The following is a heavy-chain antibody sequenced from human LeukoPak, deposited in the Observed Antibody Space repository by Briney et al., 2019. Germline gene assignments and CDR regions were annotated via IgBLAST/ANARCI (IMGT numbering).Heavy chain of an antibody. D-gene: IGHD3-22*01. V-gene: IGHV1-18*01. CDR2: ISPFNGDA. Sequence: ASVKVSCKASGYPFTSYGVNWVRQAPGQGLEWLGYISPFNGDADYAQKIQDRVTMTTDTSTTTAYLELRGLRSDDTAVDYCARGSGSEYESSGYYLQWGQGTLVTVSS. J-gene: IGHJ1*01. CDR1: GYPFTSYG. CDR3: ARGSGSEYESSGYYLQ.